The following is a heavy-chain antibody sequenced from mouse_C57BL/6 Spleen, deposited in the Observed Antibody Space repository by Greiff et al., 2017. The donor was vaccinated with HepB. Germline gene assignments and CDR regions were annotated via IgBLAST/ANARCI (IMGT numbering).Heavy chain of an antibody. CDR1: GFTFSDYG. CDR2: ISSGSSTI. CDR3: ARNRNYAMDY. J-gene: IGHJ4*01. V-gene: IGHV5-17*01. Sequence: EVQRVESGGGLVKPGGSLKLSCVASGFTFSDYGMHWVRQAPEKGLEWVAYISSGSSTIYYADTVKGRFTISRDNAKNTLIMQMTSLSSEATAMYYCARNRNYAMDYWGQGTSVTVSS.